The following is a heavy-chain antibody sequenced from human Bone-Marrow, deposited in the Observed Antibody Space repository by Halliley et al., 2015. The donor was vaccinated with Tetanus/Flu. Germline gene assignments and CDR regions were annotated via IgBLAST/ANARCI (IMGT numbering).Heavy chain of an antibody. D-gene: IGHD3-16*01. Sequence: LRLSCIVSGGSISSSRNYWGWIRQPPGKGLEWIGNVYDTGSTYYNPSLKSRVTISVDTSKNQFSLKLISVTAADTAVYFCARLDTFREENAFDIWGQGTMVTVSS. CDR2: VYDTGST. J-gene: IGHJ3*02. V-gene: IGHV4-39*01. CDR1: GGSISSSRNY. CDR3: ARLDTFREENAFDI.